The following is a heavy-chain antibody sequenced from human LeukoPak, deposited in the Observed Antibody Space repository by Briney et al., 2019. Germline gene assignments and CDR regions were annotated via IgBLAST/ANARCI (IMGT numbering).Heavy chain of an antibody. CDR1: GYRFATYW. Sequence: GESLKISCKGSGYRFATYWIGWVRQMPGKGLEWMGVIYPGDSDTRYSPSFQGQVTISTDKSTSTAYLQWSSLKASDTAIYYCARHISADYMDVWGEGTTVTVSS. D-gene: IGHD3-10*01. CDR3: ARHISADYMDV. CDR2: IYPGDSDT. V-gene: IGHV5-51*01. J-gene: IGHJ6*03.